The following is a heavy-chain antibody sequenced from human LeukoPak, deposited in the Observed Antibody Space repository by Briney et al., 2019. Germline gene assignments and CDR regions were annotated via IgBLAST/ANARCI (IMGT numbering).Heavy chain of an antibody. V-gene: IGHV4-39*01. CDR2: IYYSGST. Sequence: NSSETLSLTCTVSGGPISSSSYYWGWIRQPPGKGLEWIGSIYYSGSTYYNPSLKSRVTISVDTSKNQFSLKLSSVTAADTAVYYCARHVGSGWPYFDYWGQGTLVTVSS. CDR1: GGPISSSSYY. CDR3: ARHVGSGWPYFDY. D-gene: IGHD6-19*01. J-gene: IGHJ4*02.